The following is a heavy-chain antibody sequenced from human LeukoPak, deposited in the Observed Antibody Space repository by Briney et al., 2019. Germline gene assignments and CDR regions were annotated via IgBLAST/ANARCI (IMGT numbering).Heavy chain of an antibody. CDR3: ASQQLWLSY. CDR1: GGTFSSYA. J-gene: IGHJ4*02. D-gene: IGHD5-18*01. Sequence: SVKVSCKASGGTFSSYAISWVRQAPGQGLEWMGRIIPILGIANYAQKFKGRVTITADKSTSTAYMELSSLRSEDTAVYYCASQQLWLSYWGQGTLVTVSS. V-gene: IGHV1-69*04. CDR2: IIPILGIA.